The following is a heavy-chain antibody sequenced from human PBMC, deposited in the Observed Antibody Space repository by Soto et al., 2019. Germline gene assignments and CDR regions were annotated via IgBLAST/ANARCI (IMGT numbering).Heavy chain of an antibody. J-gene: IGHJ4*02. D-gene: IGHD6-6*01. CDR1: VSTFTSYY. V-gene: IGHV1-46*01. Sequence: ASVKVSCKASVSTFTSYYMHWVRQAPEQGLERMGIINPSGGSTSYAQKFQGRVTMTRDTSTSTVYMELSSLRPEDTPVYSCERAESSSSSPGAGRWGQGTLVTVSS. CDR2: INPSGGST. CDR3: ERAESSSSSPGAGR.